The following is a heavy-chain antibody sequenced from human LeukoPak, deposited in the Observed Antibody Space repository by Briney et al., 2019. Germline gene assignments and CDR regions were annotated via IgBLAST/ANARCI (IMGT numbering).Heavy chain of an antibody. Sequence: GGSLRLSCAASGFTFSSYGMHWVRQAPGKGLEWVAVMSYDGSNKYYADSVKGRFTISRDNSKNTLYLQMNSLRTEDTAVYYCAKALFGSGGYYFDYWGQGTLVTVSS. J-gene: IGHJ4*02. V-gene: IGHV3-30*18. D-gene: IGHD3-10*01. CDR2: MSYDGSNK. CDR1: GFTFSSYG. CDR3: AKALFGSGGYYFDY.